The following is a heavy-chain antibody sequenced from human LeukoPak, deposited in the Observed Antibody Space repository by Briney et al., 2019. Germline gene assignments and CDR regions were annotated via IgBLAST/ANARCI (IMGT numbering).Heavy chain of an antibody. D-gene: IGHD3-10*01. J-gene: IGHJ3*02. CDR2: IYSGGST. CDR1: GFTVSSNY. CDR3: ARYYGSGKGEAFDI. V-gene: IGHV3-53*01. Sequence: PGGSLRLSCAASGFTVSSNYMSWVRQAPGKGLEWVSVIYSGGSTNYADSVKGRFTISRDNSKNTLYLQMNSLRAEDTAVYYCARYYGSGKGEAFDIWGQGTMVTVSS.